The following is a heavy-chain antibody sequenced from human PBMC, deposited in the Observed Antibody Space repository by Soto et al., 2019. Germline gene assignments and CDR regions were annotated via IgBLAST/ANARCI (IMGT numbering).Heavy chain of an antibody. D-gene: IGHD7-27*01. CDR2: LYFYGSA. CDR3: ARVGTSESFFDY. Sequence: EVQLVETGGGLVLPGGSLRLSCVVSGFTLSNNRMTWVRQAPGQGLEWVSDLYFYGSANYADSVRGRFTIFKDDSNNTLDLQMTNLRADDTALYYCARVGTSESFFDYWGQGTLVTVSP. V-gene: IGHV3-53*02. J-gene: IGHJ4*02. CDR1: GFTLSNNR.